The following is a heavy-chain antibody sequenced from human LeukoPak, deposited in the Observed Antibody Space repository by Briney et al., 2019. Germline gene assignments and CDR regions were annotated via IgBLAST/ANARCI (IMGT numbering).Heavy chain of an antibody. CDR3: ARDKAVAGGNWFDP. D-gene: IGHD6-19*01. CDR1: GDSISSDGYS. J-gene: IGHJ5*02. CDR2: IYHSGST. Sequence: SETLSLTCAVSGDSISSDGYSWSWIRQPPGKGLEWIGYIYHSGSTNYNPSLKSRVTISVDKSKNQFSLKLSSVTAADTAVYYCARDKAVAGGNWFDPWGQGTLVTVSS. V-gene: IGHV4-30-2*01.